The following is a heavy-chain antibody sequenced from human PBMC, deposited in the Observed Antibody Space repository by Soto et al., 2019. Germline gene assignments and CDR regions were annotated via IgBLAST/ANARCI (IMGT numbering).Heavy chain of an antibody. CDR2: MYNTGST. CDR3: ARDLWGYCGTDCFPLDV. V-gene: IGHV4-59*01. D-gene: IGHD2-21*02. Sequence: QVQLQESGPGLVKPSETLSLTCTVSGGAISRYYWSWIRQPPGKGLEWIGYMYNTGSTVYNPSFKSRVNSSVDTSKNLFSLQLNSVTAADTAVYYCARDLWGYCGTDCFPLDVWGQGTTVTVSS. CDR1: GGAISRYY. J-gene: IGHJ6*02.